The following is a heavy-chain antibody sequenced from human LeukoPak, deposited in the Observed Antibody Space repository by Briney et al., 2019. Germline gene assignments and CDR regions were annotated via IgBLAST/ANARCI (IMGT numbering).Heavy chain of an antibody. V-gene: IGHV3-66*02. Sequence: GGSLRLSCAASGFTFSSNYMSWVRQAPGKGLEWVSVIYSGGSTYYVDSVKGRFTISRDNSRNTLYLQMNGLRVEDTAVYYCARYSKGVMPWGQGTLVTVSS. CDR2: IYSGGST. CDR1: GFTFSSNY. D-gene: IGHD3-16*01. CDR3: ARYSKGVMP. J-gene: IGHJ4*02.